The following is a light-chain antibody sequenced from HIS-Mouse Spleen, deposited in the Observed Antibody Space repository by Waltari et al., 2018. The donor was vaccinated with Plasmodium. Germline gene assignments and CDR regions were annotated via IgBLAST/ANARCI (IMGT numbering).Light chain of an antibody. CDR1: NLGSKS. Sequence: SYVLTQPPPVSVAPGQTARITCGGNNLGSKSVHWYQQKPGQAPVLVVYDDSDRPSGIPARFSGSNSGNTATLTISRVEAGDEADYYCQVWDSSSDHVVFGGGTKLTVL. CDR3: QVWDSSSDHVV. CDR2: DDS. V-gene: IGLV3-21*02. J-gene: IGLJ2*01.